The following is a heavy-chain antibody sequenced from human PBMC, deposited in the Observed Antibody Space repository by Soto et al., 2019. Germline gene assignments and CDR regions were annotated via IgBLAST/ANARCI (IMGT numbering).Heavy chain of an antibody. Sequence: QVQLVQSGAEMKEPGSSVKVSCKTSGGTFSSSAISWLRQAPGQGLEWMGGIIPLFRTPDYAQKFQGRVTXAXNXATSTSYMELSSLRSEETAVYYCARDNDRLQLGGNYYYSLDVWGQGTTITVSS. J-gene: IGHJ6*02. CDR1: GGTFSSSA. CDR3: ARDNDRLQLGGNYYYSLDV. D-gene: IGHD4-4*01. V-gene: IGHV1-69*05. CDR2: IIPLFRTP.